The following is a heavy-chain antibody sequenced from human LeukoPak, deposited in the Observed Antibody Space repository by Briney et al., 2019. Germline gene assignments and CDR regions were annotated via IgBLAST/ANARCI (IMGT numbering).Heavy chain of an antibody. CDR2: IFYIGST. Sequence: SETLSLTCTVSGDSISSGSYYWGWIRKPPGKGLEWIGSIFYIGSTFYNPSLKSRVTISVDTSKNQFSLRLTSMTAADTAFFYWQKPTYEILRGTAYGYWYFDLWGRGTLVTVSS. CDR3: QKPTYEILRGTAYGYWYFDL. V-gene: IGHV4-39*01. J-gene: IGHJ2*01. CDR1: GDSISSGSYY. D-gene: IGHD3-9*01.